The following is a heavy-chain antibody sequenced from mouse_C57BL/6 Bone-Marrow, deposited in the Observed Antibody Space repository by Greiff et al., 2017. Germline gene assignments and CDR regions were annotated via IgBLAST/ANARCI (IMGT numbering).Heavy chain of an antibody. V-gene: IGHV2-2*01. CDR1: GFSLTSYG. J-gene: IGHJ4*01. D-gene: IGHD1-1*02. CDR2: IWSGGST. Sequence: QVQLQQSGPGLVPPSQSLSITCTVSGFSLTSYGVRWVRQPPGKGLEWLGVIWSGGSTDYHAAFISRLSISKDNSKSQVFFKMNSLQADDTAIYYCAIYGIAGVDYWGQGTSLTVSS. CDR3: AIYGIAGVDY.